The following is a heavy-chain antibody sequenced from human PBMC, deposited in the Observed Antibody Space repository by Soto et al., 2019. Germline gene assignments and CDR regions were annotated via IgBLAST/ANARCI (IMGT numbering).Heavy chain of an antibody. CDR3: TRNVDTARAFYFDH. D-gene: IGHD5-18*01. CDR1: GGSISGYY. J-gene: IGHJ4*02. CDR2: IYYNGNT. Sequence: QVQLQESGPGLVKPSETLSLTCTVSGGSISGYYWSWIRQSPEKGLEWIGYIYYNGNTNYNPSLRSRVTISVDTSKNQFSLKLSSVAAADTAVYYCTRNVDTARAFYFDHWGQGTLVTVSS. V-gene: IGHV4-59*01.